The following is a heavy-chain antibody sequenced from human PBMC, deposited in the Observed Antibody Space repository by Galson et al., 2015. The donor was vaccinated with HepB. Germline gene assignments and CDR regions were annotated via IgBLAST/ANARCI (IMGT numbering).Heavy chain of an antibody. CDR3: ARVTSIYYYNSSYSYYYYGMDV. CDR2: INTNTGNP. V-gene: IGHV7-4-1*02. D-gene: IGHD3-22*01. Sequence: SVKVFCKASGYTFTNYAMNWVRQAPGRGLEWLGWINTNTGNPTYAQGFTGRFVFSLDASVNTAYLQISSLKAEDSAFYYCARVTSIYYYNSSYSYYYYGMDVWGQGTTVTVSS. CDR1: GYTFTNYA. J-gene: IGHJ6*02.